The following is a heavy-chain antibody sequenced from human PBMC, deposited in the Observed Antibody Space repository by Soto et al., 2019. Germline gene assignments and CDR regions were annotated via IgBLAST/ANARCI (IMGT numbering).Heavy chain of an antibody. V-gene: IGHV3-30-3*01. CDR3: AGDVSPHSNPSWLDP. CDR2: ISFDGYNK. Sequence: QVQLVESGGGVVQPGRSLRLSCVASGFSFRNSAMHWVRQAPGKGLEWVAMISFDGYNKYHAESVRGRFTISRDNPKSPLYLQMTTLRAEDTAVYFCAGDVSPHSNPSWLDPWGQGTLVTVSS. CDR1: GFSFRNSA. J-gene: IGHJ5*02. D-gene: IGHD4-4*01.